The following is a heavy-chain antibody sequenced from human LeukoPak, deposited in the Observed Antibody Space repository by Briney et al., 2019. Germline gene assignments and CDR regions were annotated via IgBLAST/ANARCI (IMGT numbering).Heavy chain of an antibody. V-gene: IGHV3-23*01. CDR2: ISGSGGST. J-gene: IGHJ4*02. CDR1: GFTFSSYA. D-gene: IGHD3-9*01. Sequence: GGSLRLSCAASGFTFSSYAMSWVRQAPGKGLEWVSAISGSGGSTYYADSVKGRFTISRDNSKNTLYLQTNSLRAEDTAVYYCAKDPYFDWLSGYHYYFDYWGQGTLVTVSS. CDR3: AKDPYFDWLSGYHYYFDY.